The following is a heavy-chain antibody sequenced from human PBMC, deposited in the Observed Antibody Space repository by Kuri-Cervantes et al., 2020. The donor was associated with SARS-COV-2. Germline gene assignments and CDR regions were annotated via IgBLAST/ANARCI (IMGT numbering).Heavy chain of an antibody. D-gene: IGHD5-24*01. Sequence: SETLSLTCTVSGGSISSSSYYWGWIRQPPGKGLEWIESIYYSGSTYYNPSLKSRVTISVDTSKNQFSLKLSSVTAADTAVYYCARDRAPRDWGQGTLVTVSS. CDR3: ARDRAPRD. CDR2: IYYSGST. CDR1: GGSISSSSYY. J-gene: IGHJ4*02. V-gene: IGHV4-39*07.